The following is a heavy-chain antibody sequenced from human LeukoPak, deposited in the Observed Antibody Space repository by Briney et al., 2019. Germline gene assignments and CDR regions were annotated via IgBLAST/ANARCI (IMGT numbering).Heavy chain of an antibody. CDR1: GSTVSSNY. Sequence: GGPLRLSCAASGSTVSSNYMSWVRQAPGKGLEWVSVIYSGGSTYYADSVKGRFTISRDNSKNTLYLQMNSLRAEDTAVYYCARAEQRITIFGVVIPDAFDIWGQGTMVTVSS. V-gene: IGHV3-53*01. D-gene: IGHD3-3*01. J-gene: IGHJ3*02. CDR2: IYSGGST. CDR3: ARAEQRITIFGVVIPDAFDI.